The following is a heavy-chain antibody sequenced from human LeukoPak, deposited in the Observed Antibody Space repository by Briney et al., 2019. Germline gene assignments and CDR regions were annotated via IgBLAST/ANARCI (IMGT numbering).Heavy chain of an antibody. V-gene: IGHV4-4*02. D-gene: IGHD3-10*01. CDR1: GGSISSSNW. CDR2: IHHSGGT. CDR3: ARRKGRWFGETNFDY. Sequence: PSETLSLTCAVSGGSISSSNWWNWVRQPPGKGLEWIGEIHHSGGTNYNPSLKSRVTISVDTSKNQFSLKLSSVTAADTAVYYCARRKGRWFGETNFDYWGQGTLVTVSS. J-gene: IGHJ4*02.